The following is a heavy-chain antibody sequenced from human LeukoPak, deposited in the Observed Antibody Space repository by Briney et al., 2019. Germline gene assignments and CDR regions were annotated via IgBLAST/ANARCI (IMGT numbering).Heavy chain of an antibody. CDR3: AKDIHAGGTSCLDY. Sequence: GGSLRLSCAASGFTFDDYAMHWVRQAPGKGLEWVSGISWNSGSIGYADSVKGRFTISRDNAKNSLYLQMNSLRAEDTALYYCAKDIHAGGTSCLDYWGQGTLVTVSS. D-gene: IGHD2-2*01. J-gene: IGHJ4*02. CDR1: GFTFDDYA. V-gene: IGHV3-9*01. CDR2: ISWNSGSI.